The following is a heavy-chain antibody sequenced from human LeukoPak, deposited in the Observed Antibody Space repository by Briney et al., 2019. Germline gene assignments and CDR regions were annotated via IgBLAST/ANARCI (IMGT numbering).Heavy chain of an antibody. CDR2: IYYSGST. D-gene: IGHD1-26*01. V-gene: IGHV4-39*01. CDR1: GGSISSYC. Sequence: SETLSLTCTVSGGSISSYCWGWIRQPPGKGLEWIGSIYYSGSTYYNPSLESRVTISVDTSKNQFSLKLSSVTAADTAVYYCAVIVGATHFDYWGQGTLVTVSS. J-gene: IGHJ4*02. CDR3: AVIVGATHFDY.